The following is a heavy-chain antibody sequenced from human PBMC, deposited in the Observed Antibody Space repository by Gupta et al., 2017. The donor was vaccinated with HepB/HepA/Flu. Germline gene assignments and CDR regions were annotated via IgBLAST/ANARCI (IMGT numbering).Heavy chain of an antibody. CDR3: VRVDIS. D-gene: IGHD2-2*03. Sequence: EVQLVESGGGLVQPGGSLRLSCAASGFSFSDDWMNWVRQPPGKGLEWVANINPYGSQRRCVNSVKGRFTISRDNAKNLLYLQMDNLRDEDTAGYYCVRVDISWGQGTLVTVSS. V-gene: IGHV3-7*01. CDR2: INPYGSQR. J-gene: IGHJ5*02. CDR1: GFSFSDDW.